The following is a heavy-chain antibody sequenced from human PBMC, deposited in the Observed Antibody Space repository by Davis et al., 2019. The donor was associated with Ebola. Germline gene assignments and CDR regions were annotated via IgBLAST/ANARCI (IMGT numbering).Heavy chain of an antibody. Sequence: GESLKISCAASGFTFSSYNMNWVRQAPGKGLEWVSHISSTSSTIFYADSVKGRFTISRDNAKNSLFLQMNSLRAEDTAVYYCATQAPVTLTSNYHMDVWGKGTTVIVSS. CDR2: ISSTSSTI. D-gene: IGHD3-22*01. V-gene: IGHV3-48*04. J-gene: IGHJ6*03. CDR3: ATQAPVTLTSNYHMDV. CDR1: GFTFSSYN.